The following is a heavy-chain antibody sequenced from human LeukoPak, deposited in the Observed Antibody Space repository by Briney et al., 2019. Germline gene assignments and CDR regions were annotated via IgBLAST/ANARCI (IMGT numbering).Heavy chain of an antibody. Sequence: PSETLSLTCAVYGGSFSGYYWSWIRQPPGKGLEWFGESNRSGSTNYNSSLKSRVTISVDTSKNQFSLKLSSLTAADTAVYYCARHDYSGSYYGLSWFDPWGQGTLVTVSS. V-gene: IGHV4-34*01. CDR1: GGSFSGYY. D-gene: IGHD1-26*01. J-gene: IGHJ5*02. CDR3: ARHDYSGSYYGLSWFDP. CDR2: SNRSGST.